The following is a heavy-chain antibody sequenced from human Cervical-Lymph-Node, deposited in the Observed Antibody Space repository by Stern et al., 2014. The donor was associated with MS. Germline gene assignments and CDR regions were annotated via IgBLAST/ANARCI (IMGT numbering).Heavy chain of an antibody. CDR3: ARGLLGSENAFDI. Sequence: QVQLLQPGAEVKKPGASVKVSCKASGYTFTSYGISWVRQAPGQGLEWMGWLSTYNVNTNYAQKLQGRVTMTTDTSTSTAYMELRSLRSDDTAVYDYARGLLGSENAFDIWGQGTMVTVSS. V-gene: IGHV1-18*01. J-gene: IGHJ3*02. CDR2: LSTYNVNT. D-gene: IGHD2-15*01. CDR1: GYTFTSYG.